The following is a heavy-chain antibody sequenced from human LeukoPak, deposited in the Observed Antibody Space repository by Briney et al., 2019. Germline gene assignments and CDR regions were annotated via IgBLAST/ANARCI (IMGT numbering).Heavy chain of an antibody. CDR1: GFTFSTYD. V-gene: IGHV3-13*04. J-gene: IGHJ2*01. CDR3: IRESNYYDSRTSPGYFDL. D-gene: IGHD3-22*01. CDR2: VDTAGGT. Sequence: GVSLRLSCAASGFTFSTYDMHWVRQATGEGLEWVSAVDTAGGTYYPGSVKGRFTISRENSKNSLYLQMNSLRVGETAVYYCIRESNYYDSRTSPGYFDLWGRGTLVTVSS.